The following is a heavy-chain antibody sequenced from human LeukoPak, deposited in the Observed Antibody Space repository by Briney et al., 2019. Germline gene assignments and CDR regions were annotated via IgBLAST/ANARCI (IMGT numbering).Heavy chain of an antibody. Sequence: SETLSLTCSVSGGSINSDYWNWVRQPPGKGLEWIGYIYHSGSTNYNPSLKSRVTISIDKSKKQFSLKLISVTAADTAIYYCARVGGMTTINNAAFDIWGQGTMVTVSS. CDR3: ARVGGMTTINNAAFDI. V-gene: IGHV4-59*01. D-gene: IGHD4-4*01. CDR1: GGSINSDY. J-gene: IGHJ3*02. CDR2: IYHSGST.